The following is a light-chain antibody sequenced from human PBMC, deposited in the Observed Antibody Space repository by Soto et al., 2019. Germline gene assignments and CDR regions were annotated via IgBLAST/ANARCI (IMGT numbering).Light chain of an antibody. CDR3: QHYNSYSEA. CDR2: KAS. CDR1: QTISSW. V-gene: IGKV1-5*03. Sequence: DIQMTQSPSTLSGSVGDRVTITCRASQTISSWLAWYQQKPGKAPKLLIYKASTLKSGVPSRFSGSGSGTDFTLTISSLQHDDFATYYCQHYNSYSEAFGQGTKVDIK. J-gene: IGKJ1*01.